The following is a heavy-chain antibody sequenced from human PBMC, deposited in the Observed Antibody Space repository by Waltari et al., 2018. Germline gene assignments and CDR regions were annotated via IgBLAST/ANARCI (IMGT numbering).Heavy chain of an antibody. CDR3: AKVMGANYYGMDV. D-gene: IGHD1-26*01. J-gene: IGHJ6*02. V-gene: IGHV3-23*01. CDR2: ISGSGGST. CDR1: GFTFSTYA. Sequence: EVQLLESGGGLVQPGGSLSLFCADSGFTFSTYAISWVRQAPGKGLELVSAISGSGGSTYYADSVKGRFTISRDNSKNTLYLQMNSLRAEDTAVYYCAKVMGANYYGMDVWGQGTTVTVSS.